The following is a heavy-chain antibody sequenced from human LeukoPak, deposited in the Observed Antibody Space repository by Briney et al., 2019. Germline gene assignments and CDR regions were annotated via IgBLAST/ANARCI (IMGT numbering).Heavy chain of an antibody. CDR1: GGTFSSYA. Sequence: GASVKVSCKASGGTFSSYAISWVRQAPGQGLEWMGRIIPIFGIANYAQKFQGRVTITADKSTSTAYMELSSLRSEGTAVYYCARDQDYDSSGPSWFDPWGQGTLVTVSS. D-gene: IGHD3-22*01. V-gene: IGHV1-69*04. CDR3: ARDQDYDSSGPSWFDP. J-gene: IGHJ5*02. CDR2: IIPIFGIA.